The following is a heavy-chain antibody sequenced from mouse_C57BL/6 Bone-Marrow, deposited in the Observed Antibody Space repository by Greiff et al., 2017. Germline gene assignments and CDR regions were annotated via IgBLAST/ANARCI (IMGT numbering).Heavy chain of an antibody. V-gene: IGHV1-54*01. CDR1: GYAFTNYL. Sequence: QVQLQQSGAELVRPGTSVKVSCKASGYAFTNYLIEWVKQRPGQGLEWIGVINPGSGGTNYNEKFKGKATLTADKSSSTAYMQLSSLTSEDSAVYICARAYSNSWFAYWGQGTLVTVSA. CDR3: ARAYSNSWFAY. J-gene: IGHJ3*01. D-gene: IGHD2-5*01. CDR2: INPGSGGT.